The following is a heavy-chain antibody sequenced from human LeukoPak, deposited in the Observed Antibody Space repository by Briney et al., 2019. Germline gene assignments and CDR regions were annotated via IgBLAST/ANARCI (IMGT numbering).Heavy chain of an antibody. D-gene: IGHD2-2*01. CDR3: AKDRDVVVVPTALNWFDP. V-gene: IGHV3-23*01. CDR1: GLPFSSYA. CDR2: ISGSAGTT. J-gene: IGHJ5*02. Sequence: PGGSLTLSCAASGLPFSSYAMSWVRQTPGKGLEWVSAISGSAGTTFYADSVRGRFTISRDNSKNPLYLQMNSLRAEDTAIYYCAKDRDVVVVPTALNWFDPWGQGTLVTVSS.